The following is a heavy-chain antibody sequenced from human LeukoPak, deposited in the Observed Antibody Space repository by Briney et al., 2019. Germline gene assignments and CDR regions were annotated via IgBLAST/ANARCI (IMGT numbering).Heavy chain of an antibody. D-gene: IGHD4-17*01. CDR2: ISGSGDNT. J-gene: IGHJ6*02. CDR3: AKGAQRSPYYGMDV. V-gene: IGHV3-23*01. Sequence: GGSLRLSCAASGFTFSSYAMSWVRQAPGKGLEWVSGISGSGDNTYYADSVKGRFTISRDDSKNTLYLQMNSLRAEDTAVYYCAKGAQRSPYYGMDVWGQGTTVTVSS. CDR1: GFTFSSYA.